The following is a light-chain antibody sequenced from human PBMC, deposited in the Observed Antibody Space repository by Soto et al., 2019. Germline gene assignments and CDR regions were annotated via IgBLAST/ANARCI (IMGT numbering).Light chain of an antibody. CDR3: QSYDSSLRRYV. CDR2: TNT. J-gene: IGLJ1*01. Sequence: QSALTQPPSVSGAPGQRVTISCTGGSSNFGAGYDVHWYQQLPGTAPKLLIHTNTNRPSGVPDRFSGSKSDTSASLAITGLQAEDEADYYCQSYDSSLRRYVFGTGTKVT. CDR1: SSNFGAGYD. V-gene: IGLV1-40*01.